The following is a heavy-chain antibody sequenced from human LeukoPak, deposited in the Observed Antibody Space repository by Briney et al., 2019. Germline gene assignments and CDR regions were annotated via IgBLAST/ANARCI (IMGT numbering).Heavy chain of an antibody. D-gene: IGHD3-3*01. Sequence: ASVKVSCKASGYTFTGYYMHWVRQAPGQGLEWMGWINPNSGGTNYAQKFQGRVTMTRDTSISTAYMEPSRLRSDDTAVYYCARSAVVIMYYYFDYWGQGTLVTVSS. V-gene: IGHV1-2*02. CDR2: INPNSGGT. CDR1: GYTFTGYY. CDR3: ARSAVVIMYYYFDY. J-gene: IGHJ4*02.